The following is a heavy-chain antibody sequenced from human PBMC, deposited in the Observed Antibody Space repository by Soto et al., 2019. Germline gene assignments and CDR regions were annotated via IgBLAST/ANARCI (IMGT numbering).Heavy chain of an antibody. CDR3: ARGKGDYYERSGYHYNFDY. CDR1: GYTFTDYY. CDR2: INPNSGGT. Sequence: ASVKVSCKASGYTFTDYYVHWVRQAPGQGLEWMGWINPNSGGTKSAQKFQGRVTMTRDTSISTAYMELSRLRSDDTAVYYCARGKGDYYERSGYHYNFDYWGQGALVTVSS. J-gene: IGHJ4*02. V-gene: IGHV1-2*02. D-gene: IGHD3-22*01.